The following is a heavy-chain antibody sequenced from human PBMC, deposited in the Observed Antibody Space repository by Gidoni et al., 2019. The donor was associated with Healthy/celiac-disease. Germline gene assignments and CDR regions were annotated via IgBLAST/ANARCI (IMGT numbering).Heavy chain of an antibody. CDR1: GGPFSSDD. Sequence: QVQLVPSGAEVKKPGSSVKVSCKASGGPFSSDDNGRGRQAPGQGLEWMGGIIPIFGTATYAQKFQGRVTITADESTSTAYMELSSLRSEDTAVYYCASYCSSTSCLETSNYYYYYYYMDVWGKGTTVTVSS. CDR3: ASYCSSTSCLETSNYYYYYYYMDV. CDR2: IIPIFGTA. J-gene: IGHJ6*03. D-gene: IGHD2-2*01. V-gene: IGHV1-69*01.